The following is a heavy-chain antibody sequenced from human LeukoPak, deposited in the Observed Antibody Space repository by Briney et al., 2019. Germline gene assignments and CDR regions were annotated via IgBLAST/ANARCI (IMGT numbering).Heavy chain of an antibody. D-gene: IGHD3-10*01. V-gene: IGHV1-8*01. CDR1: GYTFTSYD. Sequence: ASVKVSCKASGYTFTSYDINWVRQATGQGLEWMGWMNPNSGNTGYAQKFQGRVTMNRNTSISTAYMELSSLRSEDTAVYYCARVSGENDDAFDIWGQGTMVTVSS. CDR3: ARVSGENDDAFDI. CDR2: MNPNSGNT. J-gene: IGHJ3*02.